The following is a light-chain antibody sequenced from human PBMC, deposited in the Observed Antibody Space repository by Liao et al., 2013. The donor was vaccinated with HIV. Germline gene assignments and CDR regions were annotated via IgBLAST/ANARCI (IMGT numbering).Light chain of an antibody. CDR3: QSADSSGTYWV. Sequence: SYVLTQSPSVSVAPGKTANITCGGSSIGSKSVHWYQQKPGQAPVLVIYKDSERPSGIPERFSGSSSGTTVTLTISGVQAEDEADYYCQSADSSGTYWVFGGGTKLTVL. CDR2: KDS. CDR1: IGSKS. V-gene: IGLV3-25*03. J-gene: IGLJ3*02.